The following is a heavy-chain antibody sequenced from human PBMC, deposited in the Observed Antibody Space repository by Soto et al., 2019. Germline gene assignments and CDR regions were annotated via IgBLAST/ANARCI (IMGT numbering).Heavy chain of an antibody. J-gene: IGHJ4*02. CDR2: INPSGDNI. D-gene: IGHD2-15*01. V-gene: IGHV1-46*01. Sequence: QVQLVQSGAEVKKPGASARVSCKASGYTLTSYSMHWVRQAPGQGLEWMGIINPSGDNIRYAQNFQGRVTMTRDTSTSTVYLELSRLRSEDTAIYYCARDTQGYCSGGRCYHFDYWGQGTLVTVSS. CDR3: ARDTQGYCSGGRCYHFDY. CDR1: GYTLTSYS.